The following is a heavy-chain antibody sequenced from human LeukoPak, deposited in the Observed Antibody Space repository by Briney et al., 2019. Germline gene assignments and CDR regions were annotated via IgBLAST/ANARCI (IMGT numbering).Heavy chain of an antibody. CDR1: GGSISSGGYY. CDR2: ISYSGST. CDR3: ARGNAN. Sequence: PSQTLSLTCTVSGGSISSGGYYWSWIRQHPGKGLEWIGYISYSGSTNYNPSLKSRVTISLDTSKTQFFLKLSSVTAADTALYYCARGNANWGQGTLVTVSS. J-gene: IGHJ4*02. V-gene: IGHV4-31*03.